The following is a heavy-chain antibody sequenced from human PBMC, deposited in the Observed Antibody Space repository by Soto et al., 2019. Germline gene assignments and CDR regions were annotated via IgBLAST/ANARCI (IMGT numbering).Heavy chain of an antibody. CDR2: INSDGSST. CDR1: GFTFSSYW. V-gene: IGHV3-74*01. J-gene: IGHJ3*02. D-gene: IGHD3-10*01. CDR3: AREWFGESAFDI. Sequence: GGSLRLSCAASGFTFSSYWMHWVRQAPGKGLVWVSRINSDGSSTSYADSVKGRFTISRDNANNTLYLQMNSLRAEDTAVYYCAREWFGESAFDIWGQGTMVTVSS.